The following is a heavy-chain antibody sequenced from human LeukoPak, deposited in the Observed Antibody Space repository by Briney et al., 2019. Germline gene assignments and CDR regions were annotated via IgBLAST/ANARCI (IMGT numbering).Heavy chain of an antibody. Sequence: ASVKVSCKASGYTFTSYGISCVRQAPGQGLEWMGWISAYNGNTNYAQKLQGRVTMTTDTSTSTAYMELRSLRSDDTAVYYCAREYYYDSSGTTHIVFDYWGQGTLVTVSS. J-gene: IGHJ4*02. CDR1: GYTFTSYG. CDR2: ISAYNGNT. V-gene: IGHV1-18*01. CDR3: AREYYYDSSGTTHIVFDY. D-gene: IGHD3-22*01.